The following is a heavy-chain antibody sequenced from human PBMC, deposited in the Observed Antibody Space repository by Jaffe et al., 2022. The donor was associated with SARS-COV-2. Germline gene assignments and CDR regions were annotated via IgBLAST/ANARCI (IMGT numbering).Heavy chain of an antibody. Sequence: EVQLVESGGGLVKPGGSLRLSCVASGFTFSSYTMNWVRQAPGKGLEWVSSISSTGTTVYSADSVKGRFTVSRDNSKNSLFLQMSSLRPEDTAVYYCVRVLGALLGDYWGQGTLVTVSS. J-gene: IGHJ4*02. CDR3: VRVLGALLGDY. D-gene: IGHD2-8*02. CDR1: GFTFSSYT. CDR2: ISSTGTTV. V-gene: IGHV3-21*01.